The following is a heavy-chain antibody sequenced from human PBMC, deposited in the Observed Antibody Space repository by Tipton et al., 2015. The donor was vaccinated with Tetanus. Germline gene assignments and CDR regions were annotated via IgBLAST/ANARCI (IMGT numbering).Heavy chain of an antibody. V-gene: IGHV3-33*01. CDR2: SWYDGTDQ. CDR1: GFIFSSYG. CDR3: TTSGPGASGGDY. D-gene: IGHD3-16*01. Sequence: SLRLSCAASGFIFSSYGIHWVRQAPGKGLEWVAVSWYDGTDQYYADSVKGRFTLSRDDSKNTVFLHMNNLRTEDTAVYYCTTSGPGASGGDYWGQGTLVTVSA. J-gene: IGHJ4*02.